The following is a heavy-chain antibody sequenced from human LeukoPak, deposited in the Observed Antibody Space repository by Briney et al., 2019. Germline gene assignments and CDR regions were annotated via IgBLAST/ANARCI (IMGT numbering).Heavy chain of an antibody. V-gene: IGHV4-30-2*03. CDR3: ARVGLGYSGYDLDY. J-gene: IGHJ4*02. CDR2: IYYSGST. D-gene: IGHD5-12*01. CDR1: GGSISSGDYS. Sequence: PSQTLSLTCTVSGGSISSGDYSWSWLRQPPGKGLEWIGSIYYSGSTYYNPSLKSRVTISVDTSKNQFSLKLSSVTAADTAVYYCARVGLGYSGYDLDYWGQGTLVTVSS.